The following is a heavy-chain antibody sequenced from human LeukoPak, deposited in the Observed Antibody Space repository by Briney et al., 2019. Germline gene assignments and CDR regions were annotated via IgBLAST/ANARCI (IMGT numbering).Heavy chain of an antibody. D-gene: IGHD3-16*02. CDR3: ARDPFGGVVARTPLDY. CDR2: ISTYNGNT. J-gene: IGHJ4*02. CDR1: AYTVTNYG. V-gene: IGHV1-18*01. Sequence: ASVTLSCMASAYTVTNYGISWVRRAPGRGLEGMGCISTYNGNTNYPQKFQGRVTMTTDTSTSTAYMDLKSLRSDDTAVYYCARDPFGGVVARTPLDYWGQGTLVTVSS.